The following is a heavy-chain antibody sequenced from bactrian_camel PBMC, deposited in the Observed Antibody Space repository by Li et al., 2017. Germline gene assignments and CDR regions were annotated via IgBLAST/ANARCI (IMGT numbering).Heavy chain of an antibody. Sequence: DVQLVESGGGLVQPGGSLRLSCAASEFTFDMSWVRQAPGKGLEWVSVIGSGGDGTYYADSLKGRFTISRDNAKNMLYLQMNSLKPEDTALYYCARVDVVAMAYWGQGTQVTVS. V-gene: IGHV3S40*01. J-gene: IGHJ7*01. CDR1: EFTFD. CDR2: IGSGGDGT.